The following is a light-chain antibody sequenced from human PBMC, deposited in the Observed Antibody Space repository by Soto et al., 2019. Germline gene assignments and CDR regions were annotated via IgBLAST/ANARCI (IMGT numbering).Light chain of an antibody. Sequence: EIVLTQSPGTLSLSPGERATLSCRASQSVSSSYLAWYQQKPGQAPRLLIYGASSRATGSPDRFSGSGSGTDFTLTISRLEPEDFAVYYCQQYGSSRWTVGQGTKVEI. J-gene: IGKJ1*01. CDR3: QQYGSSRWT. V-gene: IGKV3-20*01. CDR2: GAS. CDR1: QSVSSSY.